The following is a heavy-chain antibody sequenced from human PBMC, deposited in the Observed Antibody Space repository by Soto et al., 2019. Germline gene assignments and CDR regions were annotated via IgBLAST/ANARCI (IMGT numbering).Heavy chain of an antibody. V-gene: IGHV4-59*08. CDR2: VYYTGGT. D-gene: IGHD4-17*01. J-gene: IGHJ6*02. Sequence: QVQVQQSGPRLVKPSETLSLTCTVSSGPTRSHNWGWIRQSPGRGLEWIGYVYYTGGTSYNPSLNSRVTISADTSTNHISLTLSSVTAADTAIYYCVRQGMDYLHGLVDVWGQGTAVSVSS. CDR3: VRQGMDYLHGLVDV. CDR1: SGPTRSHN.